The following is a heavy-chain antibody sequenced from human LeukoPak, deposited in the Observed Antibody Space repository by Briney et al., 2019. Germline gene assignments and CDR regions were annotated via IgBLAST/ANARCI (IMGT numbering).Heavy chain of an antibody. D-gene: IGHD3-16*01. CDR3: ARAGAYHFDN. V-gene: IGHV3-20*04. CDR1: GFTFDDYG. J-gene: IGHJ4*02. CDR2: INWNGGRT. Sequence: PGGSLRLSCAASGFTFDDYGMSWVRQAPGKGLEWVSDINWNGGRTGYADSVKGRFTISRDNAKKSLYLQMNSLRAEDTALYYCARAGAYHFDNWGQGTLVTVSS.